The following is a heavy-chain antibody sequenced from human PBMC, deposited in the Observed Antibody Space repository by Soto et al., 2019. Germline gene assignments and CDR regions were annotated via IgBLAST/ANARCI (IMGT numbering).Heavy chain of an antibody. CDR1: GFTFSSYG. CDR2: ISYDGTKE. V-gene: IGHV3-30*18. D-gene: IGHD3-22*01. Sequence: GGSLRLSCAASGFTFSSYGMHWVRQAPGKGLEWVAVISYDGTKEYYADSVKGRFTISRDNSKNTLHLQMNSLRAEDTAVYFCAKGLDSSRYYYFEYPGPGTLVTLSA. CDR3: AKGLDSSRYYYFEY. J-gene: IGHJ4*02.